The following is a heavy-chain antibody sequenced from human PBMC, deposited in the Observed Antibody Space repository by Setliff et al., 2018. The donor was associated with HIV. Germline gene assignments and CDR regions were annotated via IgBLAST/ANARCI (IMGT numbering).Heavy chain of an antibody. Sequence: SETLSLTCAVYGGSFSGYYWSWIRQSPGKGLEWIGEINHSESTNYNPSVKRRVTISIDTSKNQISLKLSSVTAADTAVYYCARAAKTPYSSSWSIPGAFDIWGQGTMVTVSS. D-gene: IGHD6-13*01. CDR1: GGSFSGYY. J-gene: IGHJ3*02. V-gene: IGHV4-34*01. CDR3: ARAAKTPYSSSWSIPGAFDI. CDR2: INHSEST.